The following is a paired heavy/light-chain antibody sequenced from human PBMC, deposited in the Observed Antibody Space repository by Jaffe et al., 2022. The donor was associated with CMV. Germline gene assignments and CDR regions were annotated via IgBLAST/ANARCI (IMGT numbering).Heavy chain of an antibody. Sequence: EVQLVESGGGLVKPGGSLRLSCAASGFTFSIYTMNWVRQAPGKGLEWVSSISSTNRYIYYSGSVKGRFTISRDNAKNSLFLQMNSLRAEDTAVYYCAKEGEKSIQDLDSWGQGTLVTV. D-gene: IGHD2-21*01. J-gene: IGHJ5*01. V-gene: IGHV3-21*01. CDR3: AKEGEKSIQDLDS. CDR1: GFTFSIYT. CDR2: ISSTNRYI.
Light chain of an antibody. V-gene: IGLV1-51*02. CDR1: NSNIGKNY. CDR2: END. J-gene: IGLJ3*02. CDR3: ETWDSSLNVGM. Sequence: QSVLTQPPSMSAAPGQKVIISCSGSNSNIGKNYVSWYQQFPGTAPKLLIYENDKRPSGIPDRFSGSKSGTSATLGITGLQTGDEADYYCETWDSSLNVGMFGGGTKVTVL.